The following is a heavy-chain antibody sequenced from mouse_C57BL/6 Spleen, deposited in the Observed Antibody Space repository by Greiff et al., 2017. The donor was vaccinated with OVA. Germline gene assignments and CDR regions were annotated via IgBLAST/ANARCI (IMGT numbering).Heavy chain of an antibody. CDR3: ARVVDYFDY. Sequence: ESGPGLVKPSQSLSLTCSVTGYSITSGYYWNWIRQFPGNKLEWMGYISYDGSNNYNPSLKNRISITRDTSKNQFFLKLNSVTTEDTATYYCARVVDYFDYWGQGTTLTVSS. D-gene: IGHD1-1*02. J-gene: IGHJ2*01. CDR2: ISYDGSN. V-gene: IGHV3-6*01. CDR1: GYSITSGYY.